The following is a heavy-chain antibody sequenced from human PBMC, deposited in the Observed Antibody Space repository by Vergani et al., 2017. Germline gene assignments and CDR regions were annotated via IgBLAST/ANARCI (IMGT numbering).Heavy chain of an antibody. J-gene: IGHJ4*02. Sequence: QVQLVQSGAEVKKPGSSVKVSCKASGGTFSSYAISGVRQAPGQGLEWMGGIIPIFGTANYAQKFQGRVTITADEYTSTAYMELSSLRSEDAAVYYCAGRNCSGGSCYYDYWGQGTLVTVSS. CDR3: AGRNCSGGSCYYDY. CDR1: GGTFSSYA. D-gene: IGHD2-15*01. CDR2: IIPIFGTA. V-gene: IGHV1-69*12.